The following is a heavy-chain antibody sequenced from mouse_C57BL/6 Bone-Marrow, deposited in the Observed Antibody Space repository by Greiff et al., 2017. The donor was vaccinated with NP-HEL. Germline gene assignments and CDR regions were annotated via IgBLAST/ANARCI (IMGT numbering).Heavy chain of an antibody. D-gene: IGHD1-1*01. CDR2: IYPRSGNT. CDR1: GYTFTSYG. V-gene: IGHV1-81*01. J-gene: IGHJ2*01. CDR3: ARGGDLITTVVATRVDY. Sequence: QVQLKESGAELARPGASVKLSCKASGYTFTSYGISWVKQRTGQGLEWIGEIYPRSGNTYYNEKFKGKATLTADKSSSTAYMELRSLTSEDSAVYFCARGGDLITTVVATRVDYWGQGTTLTVSS.